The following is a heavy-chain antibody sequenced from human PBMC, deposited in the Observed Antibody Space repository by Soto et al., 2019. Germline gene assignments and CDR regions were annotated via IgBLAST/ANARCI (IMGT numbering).Heavy chain of an antibody. D-gene: IGHD3-22*01. J-gene: IGHJ5*02. CDR3: ARNYYDSSGYLNNWFDP. Sequence: SETLSLTCTVSGGSVSSGSYYWSWIRQPPGKGLEWIGYIYYSGSTNYNPSLKSRVTISVDTSKNQFSLKLSSVTAADTAVYYCARNYYDSSGYLNNWFDPWGQGTLVTVSS. CDR2: IYYSGST. CDR1: GGSVSSGSYY. V-gene: IGHV4-61*01.